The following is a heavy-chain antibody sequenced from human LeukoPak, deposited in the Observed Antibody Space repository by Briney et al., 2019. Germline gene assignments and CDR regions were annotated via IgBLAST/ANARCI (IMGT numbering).Heavy chain of an antibody. V-gene: IGHV3-15*01. D-gene: IGHD1-26*01. Sequence: GGSLRLSCAASGFTFSNAWMSWVRQAPGKGLEWVGRIKSKTDDGTTDYVAPVKGRFTISRDDSKNTLYLQMNSLKTDDKAVYYCTAYSLNAFDYWGQGTLVTVSS. CDR1: GFTFSNAW. J-gene: IGHJ4*02. CDR2: IKSKTDDGTT. CDR3: TAYSLNAFDY.